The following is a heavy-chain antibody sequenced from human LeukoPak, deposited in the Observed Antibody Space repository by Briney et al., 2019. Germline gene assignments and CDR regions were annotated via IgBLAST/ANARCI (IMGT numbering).Heavy chain of an antibody. V-gene: IGHV3-7*01. D-gene: IGHD5-12*01. CDR1: GFTFSSYW. J-gene: IGHJ4*02. Sequence: GGSLRLSCAAPGFTFSSYWMSWVRQAPGKGLEWVANIKQDGSEKYYVDSVKGRFTISRDNAKNSLYLQMNSLRAEDTAVYYCARAAYSGYGIDYWGQGTLVTVSS. CDR2: IKQDGSEK. CDR3: ARAAYSGYGIDY.